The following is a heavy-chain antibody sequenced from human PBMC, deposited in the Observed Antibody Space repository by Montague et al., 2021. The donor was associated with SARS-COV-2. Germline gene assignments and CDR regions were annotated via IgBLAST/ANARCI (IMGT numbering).Heavy chain of an antibody. D-gene: IGHD1-26*01. J-gene: IGHJ3*02. Sequence: PALVKPTQTLTLTCTFSGFSLSTSGMCVSWIRQPPGKALEWLGLIDWXDDKYYSTSLKTRLTISKDTSKNQVVLTMTNMDPVDTATYYCARIWGATRGDAFDIWGQGTMVTVSS. CDR1: GFSLSTSGMC. CDR3: ARIWGATRGDAFDI. V-gene: IGHV2-70*01. CDR2: IDWXDDK.